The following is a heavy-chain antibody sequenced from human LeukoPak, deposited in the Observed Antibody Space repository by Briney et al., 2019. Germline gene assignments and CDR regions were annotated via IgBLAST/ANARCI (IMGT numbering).Heavy chain of an antibody. Sequence: SGPTLVKPTQTLTLTCTFSGFSLSTSGVGVGWIRQPPGKALEWLALIYWNDDKRYSPSLKSRLTITKDTSKNQVVLTMTNMDPVDTATYYCAHRYYDFWSGWEPFDYWGQGTLVTASS. CDR1: GFSLSTSGVG. V-gene: IGHV2-5*01. D-gene: IGHD3-3*01. J-gene: IGHJ4*02. CDR3: AHRYYDFWSGWEPFDY. CDR2: IYWNDDK.